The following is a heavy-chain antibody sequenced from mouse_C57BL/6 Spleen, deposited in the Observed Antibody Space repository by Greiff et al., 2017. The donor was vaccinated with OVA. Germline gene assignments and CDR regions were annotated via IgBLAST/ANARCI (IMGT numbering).Heavy chain of an antibody. J-gene: IGHJ2*01. Sequence: QVQLQQSGAELVKPGASVKISCKASGYAFSSYWMNWVKQRPGKGLEWIGQIYPGDGDTNYNGKFKGKATLTADKSSSTAYMQLSSLTSEDSAVYFCARERITMYYFDCWGQGTTLTVSS. D-gene: IGHD1-1*02. CDR2: IYPGDGDT. CDR1: GYAFSSYW. V-gene: IGHV1-80*01. CDR3: ARERITMYYFDC.